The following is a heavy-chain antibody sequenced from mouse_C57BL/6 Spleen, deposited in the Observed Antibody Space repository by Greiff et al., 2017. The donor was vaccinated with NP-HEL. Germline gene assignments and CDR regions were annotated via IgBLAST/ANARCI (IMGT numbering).Heavy chain of an antibody. Sequence: DVQLVESGGGLVKPGGSLKLSCAASGFTFSSYTMSWVRQTPEKRLEWVATISGGGGNTYYPDSVKGRFTISRDNAKNTLYLQMSSLRSEDTALYYCAIHYYGSSFLYWYFDVWGTGTTVTVSS. CDR3: AIHYYGSSFLYWYFDV. V-gene: IGHV5-9*01. CDR2: ISGGGGNT. D-gene: IGHD1-1*01. CDR1: GFTFSSYT. J-gene: IGHJ1*03.